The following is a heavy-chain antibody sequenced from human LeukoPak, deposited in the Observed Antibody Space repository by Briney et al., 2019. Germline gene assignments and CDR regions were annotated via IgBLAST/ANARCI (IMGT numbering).Heavy chain of an antibody. CDR3: ASIVVSDSGPGCFDY. V-gene: IGHV4-34*01. CDR1: GGSFSGYY. D-gene: IGHD3-22*01. CDR2: INHSGST. J-gene: IGHJ4*02. Sequence: PSETLSLTCAVYGGSFSGYYWSWIRQPPGKGLEWIGEINHSGSTNYNPSLKSRVNISVDTSKNQFSLKLRSVTAADAAVYYCASIVVSDSGPGCFDYWGQGTLVTVSS.